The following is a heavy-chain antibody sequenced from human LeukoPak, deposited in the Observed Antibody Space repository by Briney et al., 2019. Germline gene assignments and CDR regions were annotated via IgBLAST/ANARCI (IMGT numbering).Heavy chain of an antibody. CDR3: ATPSGHYDSSGYYELDY. D-gene: IGHD3-22*01. J-gene: IGHJ4*02. Sequence: GESLKISCKDSGYTFTSSWIGWVRQMPGKGLDWMGIIYPGDSDTRYSPSFQGQVTISADKSISTAYLQWSSLKASDTAMYYCATPSGHYDSSGYYELDYWGQGTLVTVSS. CDR2: IYPGDSDT. CDR1: GYTFTSSW. V-gene: IGHV5-51*01.